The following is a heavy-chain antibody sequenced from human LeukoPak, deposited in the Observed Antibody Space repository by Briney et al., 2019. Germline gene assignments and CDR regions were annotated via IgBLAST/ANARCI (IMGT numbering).Heavy chain of an antibody. D-gene: IGHD2-2*01. Sequence: GRSLRLSCAASGFTFSGYGMHWVRQAPGKGLEWVAVIWYDGSNKYYADSVKGRFTISRDNSKNTLYLQMNSLRAEDTAVYYCARDGGYCSSTSCYEFDYWGQGTLVTVSS. J-gene: IGHJ4*02. CDR2: IWYDGSNK. CDR1: GFTFSGYG. CDR3: ARDGGYCSSTSCYEFDY. V-gene: IGHV3-33*01.